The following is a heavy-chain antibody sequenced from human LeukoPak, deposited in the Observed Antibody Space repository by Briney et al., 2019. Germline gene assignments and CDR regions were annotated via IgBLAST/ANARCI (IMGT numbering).Heavy chain of an antibody. CDR2: INHSGST. Sequence: PSETLSLTCGVHGGSFTGYYWSWIRQPPGKGLEWVGEINHSGSTNYNPSLKSRVTISVDTSKNLFSLKLSSVSAADTADYYCARRRRQWTVQDHYHYMDVWGKGTTVTVSS. D-gene: IGHD6-19*01. CDR1: GGSFTGYY. J-gene: IGHJ6*03. CDR3: ARRRRQWTVQDHYHYMDV. V-gene: IGHV4-34*01.